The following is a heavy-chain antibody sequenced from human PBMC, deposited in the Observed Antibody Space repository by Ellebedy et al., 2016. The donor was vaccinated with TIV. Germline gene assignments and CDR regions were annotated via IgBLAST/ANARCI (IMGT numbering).Heavy chain of an antibody. Sequence: AASVKVSCTASGYIFNDYYIHWVRQAPGQGLEWMGWMSTNSGNTKYAQKFQGRVSMTADTSTNTAYMELRSLRSDDTAVYYCARDRALEGIDYWGQGTLVTVSS. J-gene: IGHJ4*02. D-gene: IGHD3-10*01. CDR3: ARDRALEGIDY. V-gene: IGHV1-18*04. CDR2: MSTNSGNT. CDR1: GYIFNDYY.